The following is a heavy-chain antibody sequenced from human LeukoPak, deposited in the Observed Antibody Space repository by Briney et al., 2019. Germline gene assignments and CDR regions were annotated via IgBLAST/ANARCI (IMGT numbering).Heavy chain of an antibody. CDR2: IIPIFGTA. CDR1: GGTFSSYA. CDR3: ARDVSYGDYDVPVFDY. Sequence: SVKVSCKASGGTFSSYAISWVLQAPGQGLEWMGGIIPIFGTATYAQKFQGRVTITTDESTSTAYMELSSLRSEDTAVYYCARDVSYGDYDVPVFDYWGQGTLVTVSS. V-gene: IGHV1-69*05. D-gene: IGHD4-17*01. J-gene: IGHJ4*02.